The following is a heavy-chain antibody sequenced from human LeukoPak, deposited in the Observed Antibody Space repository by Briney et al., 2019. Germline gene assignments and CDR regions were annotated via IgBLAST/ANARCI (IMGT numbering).Heavy chain of an antibody. CDR2: ISGSGGST. D-gene: IGHD1-26*01. J-gene: IGHJ6*03. Sequence: GGSLRLSCAASGFTFSSYGMSWVRQAPGKGLEWVSAISGSGGSTYYADSVKGRFTISRDNSKNTLYLQMNSLRAEDTAVYYCAKGATKGNYYYYYMDVWGKGITVTVSS. V-gene: IGHV3-23*01. CDR1: GFTFSSYG. CDR3: AKGATKGNYYYYYMDV.